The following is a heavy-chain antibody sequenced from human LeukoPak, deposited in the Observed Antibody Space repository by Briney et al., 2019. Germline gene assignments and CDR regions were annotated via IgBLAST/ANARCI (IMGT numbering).Heavy chain of an antibody. Sequence: GGSLRLSCAASGFTFSSYAMRWVRQAPGKGLEWVSAISGSGGSPYSADSVKGRFTISRDNSQNTLYLQINSLRAEDTAVFFRPKPEYDILTGYYSLDYWGQGTLVTVSS. CDR2: ISGSGGSP. D-gene: IGHD3-9*01. CDR3: PKPEYDILTGYYSLDY. V-gene: IGHV3-23*01. J-gene: IGHJ4*02. CDR1: GFTFSSYA.